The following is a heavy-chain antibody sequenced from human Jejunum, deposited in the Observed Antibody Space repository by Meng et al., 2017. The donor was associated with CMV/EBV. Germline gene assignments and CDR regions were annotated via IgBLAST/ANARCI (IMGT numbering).Heavy chain of an antibody. CDR1: FTVNSYW. CDR2: VTSDGTSV. V-gene: IGHV3-74*01. J-gene: IGHJ4*02. CDR3: AREGHYFDFWVGYFDS. D-gene: IGHD3-3*01. Sequence: FTVNSYWMHRVRQAPGKGLEWVARVTSDGTSVIYADSVTGRFIISRDNAKNTLYLQMNSLTAEDTAVYYCAREGHYFDFWVGYFDSWGQGTLVTVSS.